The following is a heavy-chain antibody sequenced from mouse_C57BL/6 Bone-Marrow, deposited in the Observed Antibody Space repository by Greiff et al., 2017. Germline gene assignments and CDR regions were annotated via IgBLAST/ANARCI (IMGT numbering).Heavy chain of an antibody. D-gene: IGHD1-1*01. CDR1: GYTFTSYW. CDR2: IHPNSGST. V-gene: IGHV1-64*01. Sequence: QVQLQQPGAELVKPGASVKLSCKASGYTFTSYWMHWVKQRPGQGLEWIGMIHPNSGSTNYNEKFKSKATLTVDKSSSTAYMQLSSLTSADSAVYYCARGSSPGFAYWGQGTLVTVSA. CDR3: ARGSSPGFAY. J-gene: IGHJ3*01.